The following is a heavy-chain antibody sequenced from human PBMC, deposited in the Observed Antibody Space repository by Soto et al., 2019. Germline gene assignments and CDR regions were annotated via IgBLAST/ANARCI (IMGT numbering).Heavy chain of an antibody. Sequence: GGSLRLSCVASGFNFGNFGMHWVRQAPGKGLEWLTVISNDENIKQDSVRGRFAIARDNSKNTLYLPLTSLRAEDTAIYYCARGLRGVLDYWGQGTLVTVSS. CDR3: ARGLRGVLDY. D-gene: IGHD5-12*01. V-gene: IGHV3-33*01. J-gene: IGHJ4*02. CDR1: GFNFGNFG. CDR2: ISNDENIK.